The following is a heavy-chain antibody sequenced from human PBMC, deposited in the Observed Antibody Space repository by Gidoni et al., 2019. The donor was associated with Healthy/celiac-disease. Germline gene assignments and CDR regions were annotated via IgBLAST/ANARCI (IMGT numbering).Heavy chain of an antibody. J-gene: IGHJ6*02. CDR1: GYTFTSYD. D-gene: IGHD2-2*01. CDR2: MNPNSGNT. V-gene: IGHV1-8*01. CDR3: ARAYCSSTSCYHFVNYYYYYGMDV. Sequence: QVQLVQSGAEVKKPGASVKVSCKASGYTFTSYDINWVRQATGQGLEWMGWMNPNSGNTGYAQKFQGRVTMTRNTSISTAYMELSSLRSEDTAVYYCARAYCSSTSCYHFVNYYYYYGMDVWGQGTTVTVSS.